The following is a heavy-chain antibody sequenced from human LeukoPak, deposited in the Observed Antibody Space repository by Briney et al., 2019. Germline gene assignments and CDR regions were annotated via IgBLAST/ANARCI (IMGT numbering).Heavy chain of an antibody. Sequence: GGSLRLSCAASGFTFSSYSMNWVRQAPGKGLEWVSSIGGSGFSSYYADSVKGRFTISVDTSNNTLYLQMNSLRAEDTAVYYCARDPLPVTLTIYYFDFWGKGTLVTVSS. V-gene: IGHV3-48*01. CDR1: GFTFSSYS. J-gene: IGHJ4*02. D-gene: IGHD4-17*01. CDR2: IGGSGFSS. CDR3: ARDPLPVTLTIYYFDF.